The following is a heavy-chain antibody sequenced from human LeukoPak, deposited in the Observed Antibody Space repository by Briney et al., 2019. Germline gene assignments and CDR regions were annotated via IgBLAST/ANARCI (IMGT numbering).Heavy chain of an antibody. CDR3: AELGITMIGGV. J-gene: IGHJ6*04. CDR2: ISSSGSTI. V-gene: IGHV3-48*03. CDR1: GFTFSSYE. D-gene: IGHD3-10*02. Sequence: GSLRLSCEASGFTFSSYEMNWVRQAPGKGLEWVSYISSSGSTIYYADSVKGRFTISRDNAKNSLYLQMNSLRAEDTAVYYCAELGITMIGGVWGKGTTVTISS.